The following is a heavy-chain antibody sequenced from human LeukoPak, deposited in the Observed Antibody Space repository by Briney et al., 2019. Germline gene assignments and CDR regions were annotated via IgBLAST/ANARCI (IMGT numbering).Heavy chain of an antibody. Sequence: GGSLRLSCAASGFTFSSYSMNWVRQAPGKGLEWVSSISSSSSYIYYADSVKGRFTISRDNAKNSLYLQMNSLRAEDTALYYCARSTNYGGNFDYWGQGTLATVSS. CDR3: ARSTNYGGNFDY. CDR2: ISSSSSYI. J-gene: IGHJ4*02. D-gene: IGHD4-23*01. CDR1: GFTFSSYS. V-gene: IGHV3-21*01.